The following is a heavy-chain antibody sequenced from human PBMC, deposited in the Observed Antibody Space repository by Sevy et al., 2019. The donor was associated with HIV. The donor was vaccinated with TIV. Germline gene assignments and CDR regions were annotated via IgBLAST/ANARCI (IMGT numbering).Heavy chain of an antibody. Sequence: ASVKVSCKVSGYTLTELSMHWVRQAPGKGLEWMGGFDPEDGETIYAQKFQGRVTMTEDKSTDTAYMELSSLRSEDTAVYYCATSIAVAGTSNFDYWGQGTLVTVSS. V-gene: IGHV1-24*01. CDR2: FDPEDGET. D-gene: IGHD6-19*01. CDR1: GYTLTELS. J-gene: IGHJ4*02. CDR3: ATSIAVAGTSNFDY.